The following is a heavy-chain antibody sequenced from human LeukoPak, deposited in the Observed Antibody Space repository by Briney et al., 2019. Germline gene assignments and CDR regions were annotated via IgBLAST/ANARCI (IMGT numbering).Heavy chain of an antibody. V-gene: IGHV1-2*02. D-gene: IGHD3-3*01. CDR3: ARGSGNYDFWSGHEYYYYMDV. CDR2: INPNSGGT. Sequence: ASVKVSCKASGYTFTGYYMHWVRQAPRQGLEWMGWINPNSGGTNYAQKLQGRVTMTRDTSISTAYMELHRLRFDDTAVYYCARGSGNYDFWSGHEYYYYMDVWGKGTTVTVSS. CDR1: GYTFTGYY. J-gene: IGHJ6*03.